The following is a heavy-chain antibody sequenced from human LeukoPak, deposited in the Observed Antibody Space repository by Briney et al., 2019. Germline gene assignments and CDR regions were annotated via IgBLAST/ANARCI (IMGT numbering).Heavy chain of an antibody. D-gene: IGHD2-21*01. J-gene: IGHJ4*02. Sequence: ASVKVSCKVSGYTLTELSMHWVRQAPGKGLEWMGGFDPEDGETIYAQKFQGRVTMTEDTSTDTAYMELSSLRSEDTAVYYCAPLAYCGGDCYSGFDYWGQGTLVTVSS. CDR3: APLAYCGGDCYSGFDY. CDR2: FDPEDGET. V-gene: IGHV1-24*01. CDR1: GYTLTELS.